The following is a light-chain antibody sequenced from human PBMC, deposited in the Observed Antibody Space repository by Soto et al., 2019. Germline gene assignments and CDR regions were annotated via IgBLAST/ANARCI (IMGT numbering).Light chain of an antibody. CDR1: SSDVGGYNH. Sequence: QSVLTQPRSVSGSPGQSVTISCTGTSSDVGGYNHVSWYQQHPGKAPKVMIYDVSKWPSGVPDRFSGSKSGNTASLIISGLQAEDEADYYCCSYAGNYIWVFGGGTKLTVL. J-gene: IGLJ3*02. V-gene: IGLV2-11*01. CDR3: CSYAGNYIWV. CDR2: DVS.